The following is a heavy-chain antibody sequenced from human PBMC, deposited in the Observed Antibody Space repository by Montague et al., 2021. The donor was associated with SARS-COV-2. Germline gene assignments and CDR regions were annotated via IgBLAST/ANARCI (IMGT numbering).Heavy chain of an antibody. Sequence: SETLSLTCAVYGGSISDYHWTWVRQPPGEGLEWIGQINYGGSTKYNPSLKSRVTISIDTSKNQFSLKLTSVTAADTAVYYCARRATGYWGQGTLVTVSS. CDR1: GGSISDYH. CDR2: INYGGST. J-gene: IGHJ4*02. CDR3: ARRATGY. V-gene: IGHV4-34*01.